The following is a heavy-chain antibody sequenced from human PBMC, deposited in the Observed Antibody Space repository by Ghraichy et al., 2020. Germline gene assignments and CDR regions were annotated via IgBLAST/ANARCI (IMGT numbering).Heavy chain of an antibody. CDR1: GFTFSSYG. Sequence: LRLSCAASGFTFSSYGMHWVRQAPGKGLEWVAVIWYDGSNKYYADSVKGRFTISRDNSKNTLYLQMNSLRAEDTAVYYCARGGYGDYVSWFDPWGQGTLVTVSS. D-gene: IGHD4-17*01. CDR2: IWYDGSNK. J-gene: IGHJ5*02. CDR3: ARGGYGDYVSWFDP. V-gene: IGHV3-33*01.